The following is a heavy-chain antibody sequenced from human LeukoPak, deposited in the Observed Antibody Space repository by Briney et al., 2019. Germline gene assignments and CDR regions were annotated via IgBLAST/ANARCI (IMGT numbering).Heavy chain of an antibody. D-gene: IGHD6-19*01. CDR1: GYTFTGYG. V-gene: IGHV1-18*01. CDR2: ISAYNGNT. J-gene: IGHJ4*02. CDR3: ARLVAVAGRSYFDY. Sequence: GASVKVSCKASGYTFTGYGISWVRQAPGQGLEWMGWISAYNGNTNYAQKLQGRVTMTTDTSTSTAYMELRSLRSDDTAVYYCARLVAVAGRSYFDYWGQGTLVTVSS.